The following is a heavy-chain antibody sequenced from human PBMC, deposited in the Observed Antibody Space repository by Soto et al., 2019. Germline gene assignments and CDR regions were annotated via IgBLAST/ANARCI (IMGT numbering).Heavy chain of an antibody. CDR1: GGSISTNNYY. V-gene: IGHV4-39*01. CDR2: IGSIHRGGST. D-gene: IGHD6-13*01. Sequence: PSETLSLTCTVSGGSISTNNYYWGWVRQPPGKGLEWIGSIGSIHRGGSTYYNPSLRTRVTISVDTSKNQFSLRLSSVTAADTAVYYCASLPLLGYSSSWYYFDYWGQGTLVTVSS. J-gene: IGHJ4*02. CDR3: ASLPLLGYSSSWYYFDY.